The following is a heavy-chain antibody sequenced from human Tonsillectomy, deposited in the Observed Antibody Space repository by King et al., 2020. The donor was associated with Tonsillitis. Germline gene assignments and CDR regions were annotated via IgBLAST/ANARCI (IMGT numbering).Heavy chain of an antibody. Sequence: QLQESGPGLVKPSETLSLTCTVSGGSISSSSYYWGWIRQPPGNGLEWIGSIYYSGSTYYNPSLKSRVTISVDTSKNQFSLKLSSVTAADTAVYYCARHPVDTAMGGGAFAIWGQGTMVTVSS. CDR1: GGSISSSSYY. CDR2: IYYSGST. J-gene: IGHJ3*02. V-gene: IGHV4-39*07. D-gene: IGHD5-18*01. CDR3: ARHPVDTAMGGGAFAI.